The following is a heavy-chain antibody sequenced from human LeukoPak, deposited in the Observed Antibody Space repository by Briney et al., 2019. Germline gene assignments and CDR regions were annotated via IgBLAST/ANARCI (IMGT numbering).Heavy chain of an antibody. D-gene: IGHD2-15*01. CDR3: ARDPRVVVPSFMDY. J-gene: IGHJ4*02. V-gene: IGHV1-2*02. CDR2: INPNSGGT. Sequence: GASVKVSCKASGYTFTGYYMHWVRQAPGQGLEWMGWINPNSGGTNYAQKFQGRVTMTRDTSISTAYMELSRLRSDDTAVYYCARDPRVVVPSFMDYWGQGTLVTVSS. CDR1: GYTFTGYY.